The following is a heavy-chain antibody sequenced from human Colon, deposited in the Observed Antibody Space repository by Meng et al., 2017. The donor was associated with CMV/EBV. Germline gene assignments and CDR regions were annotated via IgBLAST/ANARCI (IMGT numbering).Heavy chain of an antibody. D-gene: IGHD4-11*01. CDR3: AKDQEGDYSSSEYFDY. J-gene: IGHJ4*02. Sequence: YGISWVRQAPGKGLEWVGRIREYRDKKVYAETVKGRVTVTRDISKDTAYLEMRSLRYEDTAIYYCAKDQEGDYSSSEYFDYWGQGTLVTVSS. V-gene: IGHV1-18*01. CDR1: YG. CDR2: IREYRDKK.